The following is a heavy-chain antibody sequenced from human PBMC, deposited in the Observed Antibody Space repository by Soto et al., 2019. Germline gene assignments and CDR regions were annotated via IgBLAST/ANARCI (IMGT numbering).Heavy chain of an antibody. V-gene: IGHV3-33*06. D-gene: IGHD5-12*01. CDR3: AKSRDGYHHGYS. CDR1: GFCLSYSG. CDR2: IWYDGTEI. Sequence: QVQLVESGGGVVQPGGSLTLSCAASGFCLSYSGMHWVRQAPGKGLKWLAVIWYDGTEIYDADSAKGRFTISRDTSKNILYLQMNNLRADDTAIYYCAKSRDGYHHGYSWGQGTLVSVSS. J-gene: IGHJ4*02.